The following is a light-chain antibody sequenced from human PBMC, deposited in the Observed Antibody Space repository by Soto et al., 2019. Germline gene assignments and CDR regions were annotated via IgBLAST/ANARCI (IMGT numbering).Light chain of an antibody. CDR2: DVS. CDR1: SSDVGGYKS. CDR3: VAWDDSLSGYV. J-gene: IGLJ1*01. Sequence: QSALTQPRSVSGSPGQSVTVSCIGTSSDVGGYKSVSWYQQYPGKAPKLMIYDVSERPSGVPDRFSGSKSGTSASLAISGLRSDDESDYYCVAWDDSLSGYVFGTGTKLTVL. V-gene: IGLV2-11*01.